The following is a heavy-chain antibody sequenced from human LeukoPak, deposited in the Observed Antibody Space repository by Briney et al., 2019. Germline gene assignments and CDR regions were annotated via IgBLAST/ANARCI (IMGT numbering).Heavy chain of an antibody. J-gene: IGHJ5*02. CDR1: GFTSSSYW. CDR2: INPDGSQT. V-gene: IGHV3-7*01. D-gene: IGHD4-17*01. Sequence: PGGSLRLSCAASGFTSSSYWMNWVRQAPGKGLEWVALINPDGSQTHYVDSVKGRFTISRDNAENSLYLQMNSLRADDTAVYYCARDLGYGAFDPWGQGTLVTVSS. CDR3: ARDLGYGAFDP.